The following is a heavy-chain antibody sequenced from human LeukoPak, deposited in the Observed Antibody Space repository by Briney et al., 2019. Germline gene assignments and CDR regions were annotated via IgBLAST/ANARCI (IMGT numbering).Heavy chain of an antibody. CDR2: ISGSRASP. D-gene: IGHD2-21*01. CDR3: AKVFFPPPYYFNS. V-gene: IGHV3-23*01. Sequence: AISGSRASPYYPASVKGRFPISRDNSKNPLYLQRNSLRAGDTGIYYYAKVFFPPPYYFNSWGQGTLVTVSS. J-gene: IGHJ4*02.